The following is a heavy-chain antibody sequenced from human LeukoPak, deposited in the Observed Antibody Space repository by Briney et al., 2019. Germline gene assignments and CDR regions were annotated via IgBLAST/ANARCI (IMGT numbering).Heavy chain of an antibody. CDR1: GYTFTSYG. CDR3: ARNILRFLEWLLPDYYYYYMDV. D-gene: IGHD3-3*01. Sequence: ASVKVSCKASGYTFTSYGISWVRQAPGQGLEWMGWISAYNGNTNYAQKLQGRVTMTTDTSTSTAYMELRSLRSDDTAAYYCARNILRFLEWLLPDYYYYYMDVWGKGTTVTVSS. CDR2: ISAYNGNT. J-gene: IGHJ6*03. V-gene: IGHV1-18*01.